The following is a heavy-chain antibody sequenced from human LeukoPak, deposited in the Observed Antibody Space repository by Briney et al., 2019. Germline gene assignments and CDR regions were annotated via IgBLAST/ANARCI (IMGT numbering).Heavy chain of an antibody. CDR3: ARSDSGYADFDY. V-gene: IGHV3-30*04. Sequence: GGSLRLSCAASGFTFSSYAMHWVRQAPGKGLEWVAVISYDGSNKYYADSVKGRFTISRDNPKNTLYLQMNSLRAEDTAVYYCARSDSGYADFDYWGQGTLVTVSS. CDR2: ISYDGSNK. D-gene: IGHD5-12*01. CDR1: GFTFSSYA. J-gene: IGHJ4*02.